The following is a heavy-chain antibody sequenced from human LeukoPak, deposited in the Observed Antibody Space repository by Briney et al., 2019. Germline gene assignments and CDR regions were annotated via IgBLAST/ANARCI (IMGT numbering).Heavy chain of an antibody. D-gene: IGHD6-13*01. V-gene: IGHV4-34*01. CDR3: ARGRSSSRNWYFDL. CDR1: GGSFSGYY. Sequence: SETLSLICAVYGGSFSGYYWSWSRQPPGKGLEWIVEINHSGSTNYNPSLKSRVTISVDTSKNQFSLKLSSVTAADTAVYYCARGRSSSRNWYFDLWGRGTLVTVSS. CDR2: INHSGST. J-gene: IGHJ2*01.